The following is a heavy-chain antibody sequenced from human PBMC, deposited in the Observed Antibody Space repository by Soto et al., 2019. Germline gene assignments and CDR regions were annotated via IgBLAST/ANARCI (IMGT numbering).Heavy chain of an antibody. Sequence: SETLSLTCTVSGGSISSGGYYWSWIRQHPGKGLEWIGYIYYSGSTYYNPSLKSRVTISVDTSKNQFSLKLSSVTAADTAVYYCARAMGVATIDYWGQGTLVTVSS. J-gene: IGHJ4*02. D-gene: IGHD5-12*01. CDR2: IYYSGST. V-gene: IGHV4-31*03. CDR3: ARAMGVATIDY. CDR1: GGSISSGGYY.